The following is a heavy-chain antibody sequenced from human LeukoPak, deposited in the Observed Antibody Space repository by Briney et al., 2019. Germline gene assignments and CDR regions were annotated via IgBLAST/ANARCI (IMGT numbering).Heavy chain of an antibody. CDR2: ISGSGGST. J-gene: IGHJ4*02. V-gene: IGHV3-23*01. Sequence: GGSLRLSCAASGFTFSSYAMSWVRQAPGKGLEWVSAISGSGGSTYYADSVKGRFTISRDNSKNTLYLQMNSLRAEDTAVYYCAKIRGIVATTPKFFGYWGQGTLVTVSS. CDR1: GFTFSSYA. CDR3: AKIRGIVATTPKFFGY. D-gene: IGHD5-12*01.